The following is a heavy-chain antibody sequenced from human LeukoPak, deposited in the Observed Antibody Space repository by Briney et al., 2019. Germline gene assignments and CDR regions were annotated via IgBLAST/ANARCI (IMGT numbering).Heavy chain of an antibody. D-gene: IGHD3-10*01. CDR1: GFAWSNYA. V-gene: IGHV3-23*01. CDR2: ISGNDAST. Sequence: GGSLRLSCAASGFAWSNYAMTWVRQAPGKGLEWVSVISGNDASTYYADSVKGRFTISRDNSNNTLYLQMNSLRAEDTAVYYCAKGLYFGELLGPCDFWGQGTLVTVSS. J-gene: IGHJ4*02. CDR3: AKGLYFGELLGPCDF.